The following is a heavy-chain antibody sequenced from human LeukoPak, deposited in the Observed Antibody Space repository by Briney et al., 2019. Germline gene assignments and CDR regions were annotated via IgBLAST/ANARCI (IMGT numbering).Heavy chain of an antibody. CDR1: GFSFSDYY. CDR2: IRYDGSNK. J-gene: IGHJ4*02. D-gene: IGHD3-22*01. CDR3: SNAPYDSSGYPAAFDY. Sequence: GGSLRLSCAASGFSFSDYYMSWIRQAPDKGLEWVAFIRYDGSNKYYADSVKGRFTISRDNSKKMLYLQMNSLRPEDTAMYYCSNAPYDSSGYPAAFDYWGQGTLVTVSS. V-gene: IGHV3-30*02.